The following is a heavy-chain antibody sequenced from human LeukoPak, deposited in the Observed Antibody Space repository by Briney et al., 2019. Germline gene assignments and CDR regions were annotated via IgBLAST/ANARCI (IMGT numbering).Heavy chain of an antibody. J-gene: IGHJ4*02. V-gene: IGHV3-33*01. CDR3: AREEGRSPRSSSGY. CDR1: GFTFTNYG. Sequence: PGGSLRLSCAASGFTFTNYGTHWVRQAPGKGLQWLALIWHDGSKTYYADSVKGRFIISRDNSKDTLYLQMDSLRTEDTAVYYCAREEGRSPRSSSGYWGQGTLVAVSS. D-gene: IGHD6-6*01. CDR2: IWHDGSKT.